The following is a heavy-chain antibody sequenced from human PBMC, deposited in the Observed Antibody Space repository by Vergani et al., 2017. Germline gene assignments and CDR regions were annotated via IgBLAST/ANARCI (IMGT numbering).Heavy chain of an antibody. V-gene: IGHV3-30*01. CDR3: VRDPAGEPRFKFDY. J-gene: IGHJ4*02. CDR1: GFTFSSYA. Sequence: QVQLVESGGGVVQPGRSLRLSCAASGFTFSSYAMHWVRQAPGKGLEWVAVISYDGSNKYYADSVKGRFTISRDNSKNTLYLQMNSLRAEDTAVYYCVRDPAGEPRFKFDYWGQGTLVTVSS. D-gene: IGHD2-2*01. CDR2: ISYDGSNK.